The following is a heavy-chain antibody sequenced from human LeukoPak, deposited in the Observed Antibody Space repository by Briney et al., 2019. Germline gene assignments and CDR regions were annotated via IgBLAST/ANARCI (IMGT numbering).Heavy chain of an antibody. J-gene: IGHJ4*02. D-gene: IGHD3-22*01. CDR2: ISSNGGST. CDR1: GFTFSSYA. CDR3: AKDFYDSSGPPDY. Sequence: GGSLRLSCAASGFTFSSYAMHWVRQAPGKGLEYVSAISSNGGSTYYANSVKGRFTISRDNSKNRVYLQMNSLRTEDTALYYCAKDFYDSSGPPDYWGQGTLVTVSS. V-gene: IGHV3-64*01.